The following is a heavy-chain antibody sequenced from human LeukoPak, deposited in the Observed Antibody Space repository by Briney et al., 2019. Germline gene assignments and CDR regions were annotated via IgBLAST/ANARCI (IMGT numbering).Heavy chain of an antibody. CDR1: GGTFSSYA. D-gene: IGHD3-22*01. Sequence: SVKVSCKASGGTFSSYAISWVRRAPGQGLEWMGGIIPIFGTANYAQKFQGRVTITADESTSTAYMELSSLRSEDTAVYYCAREPPYYYDSSGSPMGYWGLGTLVTVSS. CDR2: IIPIFGTA. CDR3: AREPPYYYDSSGSPMGY. V-gene: IGHV1-69*13. J-gene: IGHJ4*02.